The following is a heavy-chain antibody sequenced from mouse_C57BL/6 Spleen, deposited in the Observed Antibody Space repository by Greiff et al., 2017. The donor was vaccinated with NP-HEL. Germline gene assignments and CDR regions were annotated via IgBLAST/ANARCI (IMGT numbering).Heavy chain of an antibody. CDR1: GFTFSDYG. CDR3: ARLTMTTY. J-gene: IGHJ3*01. D-gene: IGHD1-1*02. CDR2: ISSGSSTI. V-gene: IGHV5-17*01. Sequence: EVQVVESGGGLVKPGGSLKLSCAASGFTFSDYGMHWVRQAPEKGLEWVAYISSGSSTIYYADTVKGRFTISRDNAKNTLFLQMTSLRSEDTAMYYCARLTMTTYWGQGTLVTVSA.